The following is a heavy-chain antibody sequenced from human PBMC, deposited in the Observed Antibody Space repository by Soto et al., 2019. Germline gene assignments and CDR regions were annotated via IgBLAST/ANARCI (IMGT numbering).Heavy chain of an antibody. CDR2: INHSGST. CDR3: AREKIAARLADP. V-gene: IGHV4-34*01. CDR1: GGSFSGYY. D-gene: IGHD6-6*01. Sequence: QVQLQQWGAGLLKPSETLSLTCAVYGGSFSGYYWSWIRQPPGKGLEWIGEINHSGSTNYNPSLQSRVTISVDTSKNQFSLKLSSVTAADTAVYYCAREKIAARLADPWGQGTLVTVAS. J-gene: IGHJ5*02.